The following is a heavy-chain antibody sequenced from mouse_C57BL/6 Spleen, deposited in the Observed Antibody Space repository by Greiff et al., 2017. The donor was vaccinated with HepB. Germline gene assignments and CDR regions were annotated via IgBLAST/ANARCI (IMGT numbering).Heavy chain of an antibody. CDR3: TPLDSSGYLDY. V-gene: IGHV14-4*01. CDR2: IDPENGDT. J-gene: IGHJ2*01. D-gene: IGHD3-2*02. Sequence: VQLKESGAELVRPGASVKLSCTASGFNIKDDYMHWVKQRPEQGLEWIGWIDPENGDTEYASKFQGKATITADTSSNTAYLQLSSLTSEDTAVYYCTPLDSSGYLDYWGQGTTLTVSS. CDR1: GFNIKDDY.